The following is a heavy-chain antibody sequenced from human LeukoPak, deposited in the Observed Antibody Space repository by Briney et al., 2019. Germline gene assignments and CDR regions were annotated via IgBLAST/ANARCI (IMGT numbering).Heavy chain of an antibody. J-gene: IGHJ6*03. Sequence: ASVKVSCKASGGTFSSYAISWVRQAPGQGLEWMGGIIPIFGTANYAQKFQGRVTITADESTSTAYMELSSLRSEDTAVYYCARLGPNYDSFGYYMDAWGKGTTVTVSS. V-gene: IGHV1-69*13. CDR1: GGTFSSYA. D-gene: IGHD3-3*01. CDR2: IIPIFGTA. CDR3: ARLGPNYDSFGYYMDA.